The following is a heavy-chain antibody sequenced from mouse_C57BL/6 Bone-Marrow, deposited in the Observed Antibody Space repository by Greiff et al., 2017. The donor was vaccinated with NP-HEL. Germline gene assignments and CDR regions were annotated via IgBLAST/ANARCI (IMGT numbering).Heavy chain of an antibody. Sequence: VQLQQSGPELVKPGASVKISCKASGYAFSSSWMNWVKQRPGTGLEWIGRIYPGDGDTNYNGKFKGKATLTADKSSSTAYMQLSSLTSEDSAVYFCARGVYDYDGYIDYWGQGTTLTVSS. D-gene: IGHD2-4*01. CDR2: IYPGDGDT. V-gene: IGHV1-82*01. CDR3: ARGVYDYDGYIDY. J-gene: IGHJ2*01. CDR1: GYAFSSSW.